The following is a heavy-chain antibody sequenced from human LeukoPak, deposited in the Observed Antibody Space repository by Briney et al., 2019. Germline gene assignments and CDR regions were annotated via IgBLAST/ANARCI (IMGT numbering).Heavy chain of an antibody. D-gene: IGHD3-9*01. CDR1: GFIVSSNY. V-gene: IGHV3-53*01. Sequence: PGGSLRLSCAASGFIVSSNYMSWVRQAPGKGLEWVSVIYTGGSTYYADFVKGRFTISRDNSKNTLYLQMNSLRVEDTAVYYCATGGYFDWVDYWGQGTLVTVSS. CDR2: IYTGGST. CDR3: ATGGYFDWVDY. J-gene: IGHJ4*02.